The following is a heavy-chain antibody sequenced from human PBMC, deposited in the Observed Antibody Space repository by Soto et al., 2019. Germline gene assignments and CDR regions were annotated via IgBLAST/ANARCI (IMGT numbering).Heavy chain of an antibody. CDR1: GGSLGGDY. Sequence: QVRLQQWGAGLLKPSETLSLTCAVYGGSLGGDYWTWIRQAPGKGLEWIGEINHSGTINFDPSLRRRLTISLDTSKKEFSLKFSSVTDADTATYYCARADRTLVTSYSLDVWGQGATVTVSS. J-gene: IGHJ6*02. CDR2: INHSGTI. V-gene: IGHV4-34*01. D-gene: IGHD2-21*02. CDR3: ARADRTLVTSYSLDV.